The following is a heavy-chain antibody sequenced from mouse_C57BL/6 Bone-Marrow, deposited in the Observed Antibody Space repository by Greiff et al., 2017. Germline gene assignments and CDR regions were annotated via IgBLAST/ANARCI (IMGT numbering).Heavy chain of an antibody. CDR1: GYTFTSYW. CDR3: ARPKEYYYYAMDY. CDR2: IYPGSGST. V-gene: IGHV1-55*01. Sequence: VQLQQPGAELVKPGASVKMSCKASGYTFTSYWITWVKQRPGQGLEWIGDIYPGSGSTNYHEKFKSKSTLTIDTSSSTACKQLSSLTSEDSGVYFCARPKEYYYYAMDYGGQGTSVTVSS. J-gene: IGHJ4*01. D-gene: IGHD2-10*02.